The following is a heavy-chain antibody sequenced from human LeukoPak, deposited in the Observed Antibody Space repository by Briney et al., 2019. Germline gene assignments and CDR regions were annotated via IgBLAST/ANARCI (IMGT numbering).Heavy chain of an antibody. CDR1: DFSFITYA. CDR3: ARDSLMLRGPLVIYYFDF. V-gene: IGHV3-23*01. J-gene: IGHJ4*02. Sequence: GGSLRLSCAASDFSFITYAMSWVRQAPGKWLEWVSTISGVGDATYYADSVKGRFTISRDNSKNTLDLQMNSLRAEDTAVYYCARDSLMLRGPLVIYYFDFWGQGTLVTVSS. CDR2: ISGVGDAT. D-gene: IGHD3-10*01.